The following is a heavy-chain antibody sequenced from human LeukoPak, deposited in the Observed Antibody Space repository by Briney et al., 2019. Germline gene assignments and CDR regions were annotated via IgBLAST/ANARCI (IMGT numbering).Heavy chain of an antibody. Sequence: GASVKVSCKASGYTFSIYGFSWVRQAPGQGLEWMGWISVYNGNTNYAQKFQGRVTMTTDTSTSTAHMELRSLRSDDTAVYYCASEGITIFGTPWGQGTLVTVSS. D-gene: IGHD3-3*01. CDR1: GYTFSIYG. CDR2: ISVYNGNT. V-gene: IGHV1-18*01. CDR3: ASEGITIFGTP. J-gene: IGHJ5*02.